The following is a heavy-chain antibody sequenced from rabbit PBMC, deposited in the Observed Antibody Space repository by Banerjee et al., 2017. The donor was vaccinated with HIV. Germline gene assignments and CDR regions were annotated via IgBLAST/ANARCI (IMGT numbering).Heavy chain of an antibody. CDR2: IYAGNSGST. J-gene: IGHJ6*01. CDR1: GFDLSSYYY. CDR3: ARGNANADL. V-gene: IGHV1S45*01. Sequence: QQQLEESGGGLVKPGGTLTLTCKASGFDLSSYYYMCWVRQAPGKGLEWIACIYAGNSGSTDYASWAKGRFTISKTSSTTVTLQMTSLTAADTATYFCARGNANADLWGQGTLVTVS.